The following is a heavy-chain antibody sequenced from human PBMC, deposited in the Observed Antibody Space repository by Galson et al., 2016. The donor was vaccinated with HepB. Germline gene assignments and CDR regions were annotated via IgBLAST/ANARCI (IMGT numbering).Heavy chain of an antibody. CDR1: GFTFSDFA. Sequence: SLRLSCAASGFTFSDFAMHWVRQAPGQGLEWVALILFDGSRRHYADSVKGRFTISRDDSSNMLYLQINSLRAEDTAVYYCAKRDMSGYYYALDHWGQGTLVTVSS. CDR2: ILFDGSRR. V-gene: IGHV3-30*18. J-gene: IGHJ4*02. CDR3: AKRDMSGYYYALDH. D-gene: IGHD3-22*01.